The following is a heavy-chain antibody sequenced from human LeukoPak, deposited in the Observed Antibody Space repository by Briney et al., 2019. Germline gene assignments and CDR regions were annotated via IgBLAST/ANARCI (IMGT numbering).Heavy chain of an antibody. J-gene: IGHJ6*03. D-gene: IGHD2-15*01. Sequence: GGSLRLSCAASGFIFDDYAMSWVRQAPGKGLEWVSGLRNGDNTRYADSVKGRFTISRDNAKNSLYLQMNGLRAEDTAVYYCAKVAEVGAAGYYYYMDVWGKGTTVTISS. CDR3: AKVAEVGAAGYYYYMDV. CDR2: LRNGDNT. CDR1: GFIFDDYA. V-gene: IGHV3-20*04.